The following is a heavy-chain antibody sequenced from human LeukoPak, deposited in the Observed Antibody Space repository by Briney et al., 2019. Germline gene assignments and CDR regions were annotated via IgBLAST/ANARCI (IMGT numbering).Heavy chain of an antibody. V-gene: IGHV3-23*01. Sequence: GGSLRLACAASGFTFSTYAMSWVRQAPGKGLEWVSTISGSGANTYYADSVKGRFSISRDNSKNTLYLQMNSLRADDTAVYYCAKSLRAYSYGYFDYWGQGTLLTVSS. CDR3: AKSLRAYSYGYFDY. D-gene: IGHD5-18*01. J-gene: IGHJ4*02. CDR1: GFTFSTYA. CDR2: ISGSGANT.